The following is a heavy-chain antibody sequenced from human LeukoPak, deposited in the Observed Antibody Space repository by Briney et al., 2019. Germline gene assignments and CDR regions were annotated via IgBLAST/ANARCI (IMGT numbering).Heavy chain of an antibody. CDR2: IIPILGIA. J-gene: IGHJ6*02. D-gene: IGHD3-10*01. CDR3: ARTYYYGSGSADYGTDV. Sequence: SVTVSCKGSGGTFSSYVINWVRQAPGQGLEWMGRIIPILGIANSAQKFQGRVTITADKTTSTAYMELSSLRAEDTAVYYCARTYYYGSGSADYGTDVWGQGTTVTVSS. CDR1: GGTFSSYV. V-gene: IGHV1-69*04.